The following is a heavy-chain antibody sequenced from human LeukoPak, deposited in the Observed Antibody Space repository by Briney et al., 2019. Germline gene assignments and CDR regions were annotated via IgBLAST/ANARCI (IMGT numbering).Heavy chain of an antibody. CDR3: ARDNDYYDSSGLSADAFDI. CDR1: GFTFSSYS. CDR2: PSSSSRYI. J-gene: IGHJ3*02. Sequence: GGSLRLSCAASGFTFSSYSMNWVRQAPGKWLEWVSSPSSSSRYIYYADSAKVRFTITGDNAKNSLYLQMNSRRAEDTAVYYCARDNDYYDSSGLSADAFDIWGQGTMVTVSS. D-gene: IGHD3-22*01. V-gene: IGHV3-21*01.